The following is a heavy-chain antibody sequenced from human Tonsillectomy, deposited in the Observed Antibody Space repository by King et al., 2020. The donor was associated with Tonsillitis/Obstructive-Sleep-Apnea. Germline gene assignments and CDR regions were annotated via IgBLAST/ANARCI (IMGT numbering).Heavy chain of an antibody. J-gene: IGHJ6*02. D-gene: IGHD5-24*01. Sequence: VQLVQSGGGLVQPGGSLRLSCVASGFTFSSYAMSWVRQAPGKGLEWVSAISGSGGSTYYADSVKGRFTISRDNSKHTLYLQMNSLRAEDTAVYYCAKDRCDGLSFDYYGMDVWGQGTTVTVSS. CDR2: ISGSGGST. V-gene: IGHV3-23*04. CDR3: AKDRCDGLSFDYYGMDV. CDR1: GFTFSSYA.